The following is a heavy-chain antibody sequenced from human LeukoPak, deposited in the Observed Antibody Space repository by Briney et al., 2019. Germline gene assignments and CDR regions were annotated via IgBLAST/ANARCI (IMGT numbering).Heavy chain of an antibody. Sequence: GASVKVSCKTSGYTFTGSDSYLYWLRQAPGQGLEWVGWIHPNSGNTKSAQKFQGRVTMTRDTSISTAYMELSSLRSDDTAVYYCARDGPSVMVDFDYWGQGTLVIVSS. J-gene: IGHJ4*02. CDR2: IHPNSGNT. CDR1: GYTFTGSDSY. CDR3: ARDGPSVMVDFDY. D-gene: IGHD5-18*01. V-gene: IGHV1-2*02.